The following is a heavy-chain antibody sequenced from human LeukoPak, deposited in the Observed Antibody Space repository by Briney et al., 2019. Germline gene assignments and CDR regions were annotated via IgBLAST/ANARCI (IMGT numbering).Heavy chain of an antibody. V-gene: IGHV3-7*03. J-gene: IGHJ6*02. Sequence: YPGGSLRLSCAASGFTFSSYWMSWVRQAPGKGLEWVANIKQDGSEKYYVDSVKGRFTISRDNAKNSLYLQMNSLRAEDTAVYYCARDPKTSSSWYSYYYYGMDVWGQGTTVTVSS. D-gene: IGHD6-13*01. CDR1: GFTFSSYW. CDR2: IKQDGSEK. CDR3: ARDPKTSSSWYSYYYYGMDV.